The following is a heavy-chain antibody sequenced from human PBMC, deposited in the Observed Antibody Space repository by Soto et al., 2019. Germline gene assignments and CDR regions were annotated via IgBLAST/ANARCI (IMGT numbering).Heavy chain of an antibody. CDR1: GFSFSSYV. CDR2: ISGSGGST. D-gene: IGHD3-22*01. V-gene: IGHV3-23*01. Sequence: EVQLLESGGGLVQPGGSLRLSCAASGFSFSSYVMNWVRQAPGKGLEWVSAISGSGGSTYYADSAKGRFTISRDNSKNTLYLQMNSLRAEDTAVYYCAKEAHDRSATDPWGQGTLVTVSS. CDR3: AKEAHDRSATDP. J-gene: IGHJ5*02.